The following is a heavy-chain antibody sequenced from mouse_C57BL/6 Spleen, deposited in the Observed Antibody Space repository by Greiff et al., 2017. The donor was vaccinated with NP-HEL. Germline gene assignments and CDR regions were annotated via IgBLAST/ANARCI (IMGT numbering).Heavy chain of an antibody. CDR1: GYTFTSYW. V-gene: IGHV1-52*01. J-gene: IGHJ1*03. Sequence: QVQLQQPGAELVRPGSSVKLSCKASGYTFTSYWMHWVKQRPIQGLEWIGNIDPSDSETHYNQKFKDKATLTVDKSSSTAYMQLSSLTSEDSAVYYCARGYYGSSYYWYFDVWGTVTTVTVSS. CDR2: IDPSDSET. D-gene: IGHD1-1*01. CDR3: ARGYYGSSYYWYFDV.